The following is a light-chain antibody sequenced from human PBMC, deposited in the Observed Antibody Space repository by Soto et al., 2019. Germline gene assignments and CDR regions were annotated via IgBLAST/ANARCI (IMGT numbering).Light chain of an antibody. CDR3: AAWDDSLRGPLYV. Sequence: QSVLTQPPSASGTPGQRVTISCSGSTSSIGSNYVYWYQQLPGTAPKLLIYSNNQRPSGVPDRFSGSKSGTSASLAISGLRFEDEADYYCAAWDDSLRGPLYVFGTGTKLTVL. V-gene: IGLV1-47*02. J-gene: IGLJ1*01. CDR2: SNN. CDR1: TSSIGSNY.